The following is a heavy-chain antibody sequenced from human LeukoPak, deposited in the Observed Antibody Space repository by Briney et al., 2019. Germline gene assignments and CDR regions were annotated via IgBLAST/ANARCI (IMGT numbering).Heavy chain of an antibody. V-gene: IGHV1-2*02. CDR3: ARGRLVLGAAAGTGWFDP. D-gene: IGHD6-13*01. J-gene: IGHJ5*02. CDR1: GYTFTCYY. CDR2: INPNSGGT. Sequence: ASVKVSCKASGYTFTCYYMHWVRQAPGQGLEWMGWINPNSGGTNYARKFQGRVTMTRDTPISTAYMELSRLRSDDTAVYYCARGRLVLGAAAGTGWFDPWGQGTLVTVSS.